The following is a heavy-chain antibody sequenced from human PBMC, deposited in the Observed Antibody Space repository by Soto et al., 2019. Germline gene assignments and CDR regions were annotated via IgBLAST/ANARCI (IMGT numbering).Heavy chain of an antibody. D-gene: IGHD4-17*01. Sequence: ASVKVSCKASGYSFTGHYLEWVRQAPGQGLEWMGRINPNSGGTNYAQKFQGRITMTRDTSIRTAYMELSRLRSDDTAVYYCVRYRDCGDDDFGMDVWGPGTTVTVSS. CDR2: INPNSGGT. CDR1: GYSFTGHY. V-gene: IGHV1-2*06. CDR3: VRYRDCGDDDFGMDV. J-gene: IGHJ6*02.